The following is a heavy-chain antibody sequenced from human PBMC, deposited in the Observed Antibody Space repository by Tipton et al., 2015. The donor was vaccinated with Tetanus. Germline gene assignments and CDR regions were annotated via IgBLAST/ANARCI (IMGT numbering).Heavy chain of an antibody. CDR2: ILYEKST. Sequence: TLSLTCTVSGGSISSGSYYWSWVRQPPGKGLEYLGYILYEKSTHFNPSLQSRLSMSGDPVKNQFSLRLTSVTAADTAVYYCARIHDYWSGYFDFWGQGIPVTVSP. CDR3: ARIHDYWSGYFDF. D-gene: IGHD3-3*01. J-gene: IGHJ4*02. V-gene: IGHV4-61*01. CDR1: GGSISSGSYY.